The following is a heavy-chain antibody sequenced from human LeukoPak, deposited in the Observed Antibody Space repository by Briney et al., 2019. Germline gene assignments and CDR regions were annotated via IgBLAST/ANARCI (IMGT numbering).Heavy chain of an antibody. J-gene: IGHJ6*02. V-gene: IGHV1-2*02. CDR2: INPNSGGT. CDR1: GYTFTGYY. D-gene: IGHD6-19*01. Sequence: GASVTVSCKASGYTFTGYYMHWVRQAPGQGLEWMGWINPNSGGTNYAQKFQGRVTMTRDTSISTAYMELSRLRSDDTAVYYCASDIAVAGTFPLRNYYYGMDVWGQGTTVTVSS. CDR3: ASDIAVAGTFPLRNYYYGMDV.